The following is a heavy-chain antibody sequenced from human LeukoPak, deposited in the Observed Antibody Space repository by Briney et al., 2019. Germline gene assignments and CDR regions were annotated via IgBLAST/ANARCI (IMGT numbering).Heavy chain of an antibody. CDR2: IYHSGSA. J-gene: IGHJ4*02. V-gene: IGHV4-30-2*01. Sequence: PSETLSLTCTVSGGSISSGGYYWSWIRQPPGKGLEWIGYIYHSGSAYYNPSLKSRVTISVDRSKNQFSLKLSSVTAADTAVYYCARGRHCSSTSCYSRVRQFDYWGQGTLVTVSS. CDR1: GGSISSGGYY. D-gene: IGHD2-2*01. CDR3: ARGRHCSSTSCYSRVRQFDY.